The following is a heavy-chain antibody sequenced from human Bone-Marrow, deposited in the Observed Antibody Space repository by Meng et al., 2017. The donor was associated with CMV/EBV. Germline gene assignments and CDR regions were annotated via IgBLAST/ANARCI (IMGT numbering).Heavy chain of an antibody. Sequence: SDTLSLTCIVPGGSISSTNYFWAWIRQPPGKGLAWIANVFYSGATHDNPSLQSLVTISLDTSKNQISLRMNSVTAADTAVYYCAKGKYGGGWFDFDSWGQGMLVTVPS. J-gene: IGHJ4*02. CDR3: AKGKYGGGWFDFDS. V-gene: IGHV4-39*07. CDR1: GGSISSTNYF. D-gene: IGHD2-15*01. CDR2: VFYSGAT.